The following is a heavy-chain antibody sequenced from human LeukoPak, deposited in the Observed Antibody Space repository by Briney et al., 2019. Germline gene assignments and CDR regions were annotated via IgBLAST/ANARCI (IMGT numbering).Heavy chain of an antibody. J-gene: IGHJ3*02. CDR1: GGSFSGYY. Sequence: TSETLSLTCAVYGGSFSGYYWSWIRQPPGKGLEWIGEINHSGSTNYNPSLKSRVTISVDTSKNQFSLKLSSVTAADTAVYYCASKWVTYYHNSSYYHYPTDVFDIWGQRTMVTVSS. D-gene: IGHD3-22*01. V-gene: IGHV4-34*01. CDR2: INHSGST. CDR3: ASKWVTYYHNSSYYHYPTDVFDI.